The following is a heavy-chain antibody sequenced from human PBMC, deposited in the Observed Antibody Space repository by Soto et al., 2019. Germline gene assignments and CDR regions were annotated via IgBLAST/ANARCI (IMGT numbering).Heavy chain of an antibody. D-gene: IGHD6-13*01. CDR1: GGSISSGGYY. Sequence: QVQLQESGPGLVKPSQTLSLTCTVSGGSISSGGYYWSWIRQHPGKGLEWIGYIYSGSTYYNPSLKSRVTISVDTSKNQFSLKLSSVTVADTAVYYCAREFGSSWYRGYAFDIWGQGTMVTVSS. CDR2: IYSGST. CDR3: AREFGSSWYRGYAFDI. J-gene: IGHJ3*02. V-gene: IGHV4-31*03.